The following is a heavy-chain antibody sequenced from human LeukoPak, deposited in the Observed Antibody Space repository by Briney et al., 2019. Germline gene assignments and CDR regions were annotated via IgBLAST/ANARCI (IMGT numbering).Heavy chain of an antibody. CDR3: ARDYDILTGRTIDH. CDR2: ISSSGRTI. D-gene: IGHD3-9*01. V-gene: IGHV3-11*04. Sequence: GGSLRLSCAASGFTFSDYYMSWIRQAPGKGLEWVSYISSSGRTIYYAHSVEGRFTISRDNAKNSLYLQMNSLRAEDTAVYYCARDYDILTGRTIDHWGQGTLVTVSS. CDR1: GFTFSDYY. J-gene: IGHJ4*02.